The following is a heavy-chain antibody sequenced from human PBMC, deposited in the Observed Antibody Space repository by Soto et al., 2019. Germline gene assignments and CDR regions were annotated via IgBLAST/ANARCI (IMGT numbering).Heavy chain of an antibody. Sequence: ASLKVSCKASGYTFTSYAMHWVRQAPGQRLEWMGWINAGNGNTKYSQKFQGRVTITRDTSASTAYMELSSLRSEDTAVYYCARDNRMVRGPYYYYGMDVWGQGTTVTVSS. V-gene: IGHV1-3*01. CDR2: INAGNGNT. D-gene: IGHD3-10*01. J-gene: IGHJ6*02. CDR1: GYTFTSYA. CDR3: ARDNRMVRGPYYYYGMDV.